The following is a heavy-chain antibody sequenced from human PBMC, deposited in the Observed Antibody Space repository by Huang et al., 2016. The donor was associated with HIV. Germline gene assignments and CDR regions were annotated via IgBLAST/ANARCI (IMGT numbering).Heavy chain of an antibody. CDR3: AGGREYCSGGSCFQGRYFDY. Sequence: QVHLVQSGAEVKKPGASVRVSCKASGYTFNIYGISWVRQAPGQGLEWMGGIRAHNGKTKAAQRLQGRLTMTTDTSTNTVFMELRSLRSDDTAFYYCAGGREYCSGGSCFQGRYFDYWGQGTLVTVSS. V-gene: IGHV1-18*01. D-gene: IGHD2-15*01. CDR1: GYTFNIYG. J-gene: IGHJ4*02. CDR2: IRAHNGKT.